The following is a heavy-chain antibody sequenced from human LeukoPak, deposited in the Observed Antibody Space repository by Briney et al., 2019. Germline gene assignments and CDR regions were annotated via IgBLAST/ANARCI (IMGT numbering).Heavy chain of an antibody. Sequence: GASVKVSCKASGYTFSNNGISWVRQAPGQGLEWMGWISDHNGDTNYAQKFRGRVTVTTETSTSTAYMELRRLGADDTAVYYCARDLEYNINYYNGWDDTFDIWGQGTMVTVSS. CDR3: ARDLEYNINYYNGWDDTFDI. CDR2: ISDHNGDT. J-gene: IGHJ3*02. CDR1: GYTFSNNG. V-gene: IGHV1-18*01. D-gene: IGHD3-10*01.